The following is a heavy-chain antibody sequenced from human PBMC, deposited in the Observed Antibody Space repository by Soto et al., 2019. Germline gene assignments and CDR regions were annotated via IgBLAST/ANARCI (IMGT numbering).Heavy chain of an antibody. D-gene: IGHD3-9*01. Sequence: SETLSLTCTVSGRSMSGYYWSWIRQPAGERLEWIGRIYTSGTTDFNPSLKGRVTMSVDTSKNQFSLKLTSVTAADAALYYCAREDYYDTGYYVVWGQGTQVTVSS. CDR3: AREDYYDTGYYVV. J-gene: IGHJ4*02. CDR1: GRSMSGYY. CDR2: IYTSGTT. V-gene: IGHV4-4*07.